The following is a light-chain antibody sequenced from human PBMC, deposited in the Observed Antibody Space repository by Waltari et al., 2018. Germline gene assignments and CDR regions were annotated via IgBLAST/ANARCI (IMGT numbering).Light chain of an antibody. V-gene: IGKV4-1*01. Sequence: DIVMTQSPDSLAVSLGERATINCKSSQSVLVSSDSKNFLAWYQQKPGQSPKLLIHWAVTRESGEPDRFGGRGSGTDVTLTINSLQGQDVAGYSSQRYYRAPPTVGQWTKVAIK. CDR1: QSVLVSSDSKNF. CDR3: QRYYRAPPT. CDR2: WAV. J-gene: IGKJ1*01.